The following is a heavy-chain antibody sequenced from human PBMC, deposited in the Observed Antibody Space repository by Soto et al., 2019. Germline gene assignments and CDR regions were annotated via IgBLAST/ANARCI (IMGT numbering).Heavy chain of an antibody. D-gene: IGHD6-6*01. Sequence: GASVKVSCKASGYTFTSYGISWVRQAPGQGLEWMGWISAYNGNTNYAQKLQGRVTMTTDTSTSTAYMELRSLRSDDTAVYYCARVSGIAARPLHGGLMDVWGQGTTVTVSS. CDR2: ISAYNGNT. CDR3: ARVSGIAARPLHGGLMDV. CDR1: GYTFTSYG. J-gene: IGHJ6*02. V-gene: IGHV1-18*01.